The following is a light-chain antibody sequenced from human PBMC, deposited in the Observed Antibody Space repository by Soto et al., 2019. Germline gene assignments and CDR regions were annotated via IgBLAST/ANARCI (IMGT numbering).Light chain of an antibody. Sequence: DIQLTQSPSFLSASVGDRVTITCRASQGISSSLAWFQQKPGKAPKLLIYAASTLQSRVPSRFRGSGSWTDLTLTISSLQHEECASCVCQHRYSYPLTFGGGTTVE. CDR1: QGISSS. J-gene: IGKJ4*01. CDR3: QHRYSYPLT. V-gene: IGKV1-9*01. CDR2: AAS.